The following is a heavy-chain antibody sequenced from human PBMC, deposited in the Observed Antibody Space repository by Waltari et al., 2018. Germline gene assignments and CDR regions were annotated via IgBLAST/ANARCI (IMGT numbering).Heavy chain of an antibody. CDR2: IYYSGST. CDR1: GGSISSYY. V-gene: IGHV4-59*01. J-gene: IGHJ3*02. CDR3: ARDIGGVDSSGYSFDI. Sequence: QVQLQESGPGLVKPSETLSLTCTVSGGSISSYYWSWIRQPPGKGLEWIGYIYYSGSTNYNPSLKSRVTISVDTSKNQFSLKLSSVTAADTAVYYCARDIGGVDSSGYSFDIWGQGTMVTVSS. D-gene: IGHD3-22*01.